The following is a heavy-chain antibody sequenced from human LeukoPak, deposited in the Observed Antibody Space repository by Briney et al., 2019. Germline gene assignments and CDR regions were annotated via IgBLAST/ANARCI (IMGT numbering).Heavy chain of an antibody. D-gene: IGHD5-24*01. CDR1: GYTFTGYY. CDR3: ARSPRDGYNPPHDY. CDR2: INPNSGGT. V-gene: IGHV1-2*02. Sequence: ASVKVSCKASGYTFTGYYTHWVRQAPGQGLEWMGWINPNSGGTNYAQKFQGRVTMTRDTSISTAYMELSRLRSDDTAVYYCARSPRDGYNPPHDYWGQGTLVTVSS. J-gene: IGHJ4*02.